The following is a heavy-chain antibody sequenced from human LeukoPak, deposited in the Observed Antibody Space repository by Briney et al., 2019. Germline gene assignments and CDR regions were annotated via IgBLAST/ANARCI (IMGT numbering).Heavy chain of an antibody. Sequence: GASVKVSCKPSGYTFTSYGISWVRQAPGQGLEWMGWISGYNVKTNYAQKLQGRVTMTTDTSTSTAYMELRTLRSDNTAVYYCARDKVGAPFDPWGQGTLVTVSS. CDR1: GYTFTSYG. J-gene: IGHJ5*02. V-gene: IGHV1-18*01. CDR2: ISGYNVKT. CDR3: ARDKVGAPFDP. D-gene: IGHD1-26*01.